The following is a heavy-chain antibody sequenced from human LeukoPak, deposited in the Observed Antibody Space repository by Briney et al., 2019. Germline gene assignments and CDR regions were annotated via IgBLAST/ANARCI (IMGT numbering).Heavy chain of an antibody. CDR1: GGSISSGSYY. CDR3: ARTQRWLQLHPFDY. CDR2: IYTSGST. V-gene: IGHV4-61*02. Sequence: SETLSLTCTVSGGSISSGSYYWSWIRQPAGKGLEWIGRIYTSGSTNYNPSLKSRVTISVDTSKNQFSLKLSSVTAADTAVYYCARTQRWLQLHPFDYWGQGTLVTVSS. D-gene: IGHD5-24*01. J-gene: IGHJ4*02.